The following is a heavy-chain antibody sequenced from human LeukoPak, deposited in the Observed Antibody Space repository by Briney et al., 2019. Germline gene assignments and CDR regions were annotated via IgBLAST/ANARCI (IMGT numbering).Heavy chain of an antibody. CDR1: GFTFSSYN. J-gene: IGHJ6*02. CDR2: ISSSSSYI. D-gene: IGHD2-2*01. CDR3: ARDQSIPVVPAANYYYYYGMDV. V-gene: IGHV3-21*01. Sequence: PGGSLRLSCAASGFTFSSYNMNWVRQAPGKGLEWVSSISSSSSYIYYADSVRGRFTISRDNAKNSLYLQMNSLRAEDTAVYYCARDQSIPVVPAANYYYYYGMDVWGQGTTVTVSS.